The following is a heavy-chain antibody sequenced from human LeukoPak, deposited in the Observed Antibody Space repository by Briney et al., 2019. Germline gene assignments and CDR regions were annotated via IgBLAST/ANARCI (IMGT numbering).Heavy chain of an antibody. CDR3: VRGMDV. V-gene: IGHV3-7*04. Sequence: PGGSLRLSCEASGFIFSSSWMTWVRQAPGKGLEWVGNIKTDGSEKYYVDSVKGRLTISRDNAKNSLYLQMYNLRAEDTAVYYCVRGMDVWGQGTTVIV. CDR1: GFIFSSSW. J-gene: IGHJ6*02. CDR2: IKTDGSEK.